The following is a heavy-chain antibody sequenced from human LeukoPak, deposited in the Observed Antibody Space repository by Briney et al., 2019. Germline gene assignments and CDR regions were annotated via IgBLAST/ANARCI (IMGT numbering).Heavy chain of an antibody. CDR2: IIVGNGNT. CDR3: ARDAVVGTGIAFDV. CDR1: GYTFTGYY. D-gene: IGHD4-23*01. J-gene: IGHJ3*01. V-gene: IGHV1-3*01. Sequence: ASVKVSCKASGYTFTGYYMHWVRQAPGQGLEWMGWIIVGNGNTKYSQKFQGRVIITTDTSAGTVYMELSSLRSEDTAVYYCARDAVVGTGIAFDVWGQGTMVTVSS.